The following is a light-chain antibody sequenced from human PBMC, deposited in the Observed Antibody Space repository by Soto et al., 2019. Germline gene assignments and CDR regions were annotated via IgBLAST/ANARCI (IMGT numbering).Light chain of an antibody. CDR1: ESISNW. Sequence: DIQITQSPYTLPASVGDRVTIIWRARESISNWWAWYPENPGTAPKLLLYHAPTLESGVPSGLSRSGSGTEFTLTISSLQPDDFATYYCEQYNSYSFGQGTKVDIK. J-gene: IGKJ1*01. CDR2: HAP. V-gene: IGKV1-5*02. CDR3: EQYNSYS.